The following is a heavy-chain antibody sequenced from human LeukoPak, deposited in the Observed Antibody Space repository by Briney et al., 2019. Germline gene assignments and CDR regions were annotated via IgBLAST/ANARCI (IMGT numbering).Heavy chain of an antibody. D-gene: IGHD5-24*01. J-gene: IGHJ4*02. CDR2: IYYSGST. V-gene: IGHV4-59*11. Sequence: SETLSLTGTVSGGSISSHYWSWIRQPPGKGLEWIGYIYYSGSTNYNPSLKSRVTISVDTSKNQFSLKLSSVTAADTAVYYCARAVEMATTIDYWGQGTLVTVSS. CDR3: ARAVEMATTIDY. CDR1: GGSISSHY.